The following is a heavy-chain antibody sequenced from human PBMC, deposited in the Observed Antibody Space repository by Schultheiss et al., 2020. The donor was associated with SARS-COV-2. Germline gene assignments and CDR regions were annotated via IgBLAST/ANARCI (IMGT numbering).Heavy chain of an antibody. CDR3: ARGYSSGYYYYYGMDV. V-gene: IGHV4-4*07. J-gene: IGHJ6*02. Sequence: SETLSLTCTVSGGSISSYYWSWIRQPAGKGLEWIGRIYTSGSTNYNPSLKSRVTMSVDTSKNQFSLKLSSVTAADTAVYYCARGYSSGYYYYYGMDVWGQGTTVTVSS. CDR1: GGSISSYY. CDR2: IYTSGST. D-gene: IGHD6-19*01.